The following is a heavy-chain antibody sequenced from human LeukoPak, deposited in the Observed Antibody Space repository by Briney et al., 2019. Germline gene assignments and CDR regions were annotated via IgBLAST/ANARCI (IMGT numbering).Heavy chain of an antibody. CDR2: IYHSGGT. CDR1: GYSISSGYY. J-gene: IGHJ5*02. CDR3: ARAGAWQIDP. Sequence: SETLSLTCTVSGYSISSGYYWGWIRQPPGKGLEWIGSIYHSGGTYYNPSLKSRVTISVDTSKNQFSLKLSSVTAADTAVYYCARAGAWQIDPWGQGTLVTVSS. V-gene: IGHV4-38-2*02. D-gene: IGHD3-10*01.